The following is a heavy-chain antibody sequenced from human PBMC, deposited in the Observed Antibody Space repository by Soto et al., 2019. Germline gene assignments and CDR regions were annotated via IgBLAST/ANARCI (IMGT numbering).Heavy chain of an antibody. CDR1: GFTFSSYA. CDR2: ISYDGSNK. Sequence: GGSLRLSCAASGFTFSSYAMHWVRQAPGKGLEWVAVISYDGSNKYYADSVKGRFTISRDNSKNTLYLQMNSLRAEDTAVYYCAKWSDFRWLQNGTNFDYWGQGTLVTVSS. J-gene: IGHJ4*02. V-gene: IGHV3-30*18. CDR3: AKWSDFRWLQNGTNFDY. D-gene: IGHD5-12*01.